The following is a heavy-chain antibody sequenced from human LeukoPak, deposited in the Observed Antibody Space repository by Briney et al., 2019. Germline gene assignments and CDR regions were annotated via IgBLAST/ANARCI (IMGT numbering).Heavy chain of an antibody. CDR3: ARRAYSSIEVYMDV. CDR2: ISSSGSTI. D-gene: IGHD6-13*01. J-gene: IGHJ6*03. Sequence: GGSLRLSCAASGFTFSSYEMNWVRQTQGKGLEWVSYISSSGSTIYYADSVKGRFTISRDNAKNSLYLQMNSLRAEDTAVYYCARRAYSSIEVYMDVWGKGTTVTIS. V-gene: IGHV3-48*03. CDR1: GFTFSSYE.